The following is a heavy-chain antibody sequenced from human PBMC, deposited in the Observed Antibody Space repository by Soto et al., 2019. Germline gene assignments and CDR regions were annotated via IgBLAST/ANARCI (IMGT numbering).Heavy chain of an antibody. V-gene: IGHV1-69*13. J-gene: IGHJ4*02. CDR1: GGTFSSYA. D-gene: IGHD6-13*01. Sequence: GASVKVSCKASGGTFSSYAISWVRQAPGQGLEWMGGIIPIFGTANYAQKFQGRVTITADESTSTAYMELSSLRSEDTAVYYCARFRRGYSSSWYDYWGQGTLVTVSS. CDR2: IIPIFGTA. CDR3: ARFRRGYSSSWYDY.